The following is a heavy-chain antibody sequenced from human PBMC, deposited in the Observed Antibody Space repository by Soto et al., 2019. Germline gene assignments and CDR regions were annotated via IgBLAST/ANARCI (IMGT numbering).Heavy chain of an antibody. D-gene: IGHD1-26*01. CDR1: GFTFSSYG. Sequence: GGSLRLSCAASGFTFSSYGMHWVRQAPGKGLEWVAVIWYDGSNKYYADSVKGRFTISRDNSKNTLYLQMNSLRAEDMAVYYCARETVSIVGATYFDYWGQGTLVTVSS. CDR3: ARETVSIVGATYFDY. V-gene: IGHV3-33*01. J-gene: IGHJ4*02. CDR2: IWYDGSNK.